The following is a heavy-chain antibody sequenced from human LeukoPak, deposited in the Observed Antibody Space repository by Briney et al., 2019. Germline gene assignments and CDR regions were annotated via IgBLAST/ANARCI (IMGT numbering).Heavy chain of an antibody. CDR2: IRYDGSNK. CDR1: GFTFSSYG. CDR3: ANLAAATSYYYGMDV. J-gene: IGHJ6*02. Sequence: GGSLRLSCAASGFTFSSYGMYWVRQAPGKGLEWVAFIRYDGSNKYYADSVKGRFTISRDNPKNTLYLQMNSLRDEDTAVYYCANLAAATSYYYGMDVWGQGTTVTVSS. V-gene: IGHV3-30*02. D-gene: IGHD6-13*01.